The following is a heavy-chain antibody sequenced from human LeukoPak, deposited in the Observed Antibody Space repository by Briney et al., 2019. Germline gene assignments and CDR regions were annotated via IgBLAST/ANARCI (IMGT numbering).Heavy chain of an antibody. CDR3: ARELSSGWYYFDH. J-gene: IGHJ4*02. CDR2: IKQDGSDK. Sequence: PGGSLRLSCAASGFTFSTFWMTWVRQAPGKGLEWVANIKQDGSDKYYVDSVKGRFTISRDNAKNSLYLQMNSLRDEDTAVYYCARELSSGWYYFDHWGQGTLVTVSS. V-gene: IGHV3-7*01. CDR1: GFTFSTFW. D-gene: IGHD6-19*01.